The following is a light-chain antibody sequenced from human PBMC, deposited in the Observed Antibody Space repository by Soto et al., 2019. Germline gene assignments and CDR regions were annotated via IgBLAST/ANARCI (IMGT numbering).Light chain of an antibody. Sequence: QSVLTQPASVSGSPGQSITISCTGTSSDVGGYDYVSWYQQYPGKAPKLMIYDVTNRPSGVSNRFSGSKSGNTASLTISGRQAEDEADYYCSSYTSNSTPVLFGGGTKLTVL. CDR2: DVT. CDR1: SSDVGGYDY. J-gene: IGLJ2*01. V-gene: IGLV2-14*01. CDR3: SSYTSNSTPVL.